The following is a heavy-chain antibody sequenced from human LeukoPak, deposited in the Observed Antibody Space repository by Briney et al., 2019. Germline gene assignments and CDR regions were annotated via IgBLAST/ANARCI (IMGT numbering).Heavy chain of an antibody. Sequence: PSQTLSLTCTVSGGSISSGSYYWSWIRQPAGKGLEWIGRIYTSGSTNYNPSLKSRVTMSVDTSKNQFSLKLSSVTAADTAVYYCARVDTMIVAFDIWGQGTMVTVSS. CDR1: GGSISSGSYY. CDR2: IYTSGST. CDR3: ARVDTMIVAFDI. D-gene: IGHD3-22*01. J-gene: IGHJ3*02. V-gene: IGHV4-61*02.